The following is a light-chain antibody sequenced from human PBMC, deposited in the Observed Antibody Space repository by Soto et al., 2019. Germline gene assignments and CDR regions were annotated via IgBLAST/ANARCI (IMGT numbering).Light chain of an antibody. V-gene: IGKV3-20*01. J-gene: IGKJ2*01. CDR3: QQYGSSSYT. Sequence: EIVLTQSPGTLSLSPGERATLSCRASQSISSSDLAWYQQKPGQAPRLLIYDASSRATGIPDRFSGSGSGTDFTLTISRLEPEDFAVYYCQQYGSSSYTFGQGNQLEIK. CDR2: DAS. CDR1: QSISSSD.